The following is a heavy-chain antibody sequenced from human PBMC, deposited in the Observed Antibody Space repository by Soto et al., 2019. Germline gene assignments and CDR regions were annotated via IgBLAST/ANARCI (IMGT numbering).Heavy chain of an antibody. CDR1: GGSISSGDYY. D-gene: IGHD5-12*01. CDR3: SRKPLLDIASGHYFGF. V-gene: IGHV4-30-4*01. J-gene: IGHJ4*02. Sequence: QVQLQESGPGLVKPSQTLSLTCTVSGGSISSGDYYWSWIRQPPGKGLAWIGYICYSGRTYYNPSVKRRVTISVDPCTNQFALKLSSVTAADTALYYWSRKPLLDIASGHYFGFWYQGTLVTVS. CDR2: ICYSGRT.